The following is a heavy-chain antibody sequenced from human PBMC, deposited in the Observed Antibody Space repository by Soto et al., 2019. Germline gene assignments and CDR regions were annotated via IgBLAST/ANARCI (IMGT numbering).Heavy chain of an antibody. CDR1: GFIFNSYG. CDR3: ARRVRGVATIANGFYLDY. CDR2: ISNDGSNI. D-gene: IGHD3-10*01. V-gene: IGHV3-30*03. Sequence: QVQLVESGGGVVQPGRSLRLSCAASGFIFNSYGMHWIRQAPGKGLEWVAVISNDGSNIFYADSVKGRFTISRDNSNNTLSLTMSRPRGDDTAVYCCARRVRGVATIANGFYLDYWGQGTLVTTSS. J-gene: IGHJ4*02.